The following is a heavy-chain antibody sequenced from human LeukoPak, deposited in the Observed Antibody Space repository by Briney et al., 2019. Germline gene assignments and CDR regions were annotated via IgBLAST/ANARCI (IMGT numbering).Heavy chain of an antibody. J-gene: IGHJ4*02. V-gene: IGHV3-74*01. CDR1: GFTFSSYW. CDR2: INTDGSST. CDR3: ATGSGLWSPDY. Sequence: GGSLRLSCAASGFTFSSYWMTWVRQAPGKGLVWVSRINTDGSSTSYADSVKGRFTISRDNAKNRLYVQMNSLRAEDTAVYYCATGSGLWSPDYWGQGTLVTVSS. D-gene: IGHD5-18*01.